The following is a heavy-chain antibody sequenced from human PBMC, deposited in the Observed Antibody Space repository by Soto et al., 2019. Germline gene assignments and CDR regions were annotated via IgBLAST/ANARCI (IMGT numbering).Heavy chain of an antibody. D-gene: IGHD5-18*01. CDR3: ARELGDTAMVDAFDI. Sequence: QVQLQESGPGLVKPSQTLSLTCTVSGGSISSGGYYWSWIREHPGKGLEGIGYIYYSGSTYYNPSLKSSITISVDTSKNQFSLKLSYVTAADPAVYYCARELGDTAMVDAFDIWGQGTMVTVSS. V-gene: IGHV4-31*03. CDR2: IYYSGST. J-gene: IGHJ3*02. CDR1: GGSISSGGYY.